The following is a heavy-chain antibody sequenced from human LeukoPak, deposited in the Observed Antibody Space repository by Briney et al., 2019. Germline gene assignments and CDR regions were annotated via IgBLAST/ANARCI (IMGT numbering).Heavy chain of an antibody. V-gene: IGHV4-39*07. CDR2: IYYSGST. CDR1: GGPISSSSYY. J-gene: IGHJ6*02. D-gene: IGHD2-15*01. Sequence: SQTLSLTCTVSGGPISSSSYYWGWIRQPPGKGLEWIGSIYYSGSTYYNPSLKSRVTISVDTSKNQFSLKLSSVTAADTAVYYCARDRVVVVAAILYYYGMDVWGQGTRVTVSS. CDR3: ARDRVVVVAAILYYYGMDV.